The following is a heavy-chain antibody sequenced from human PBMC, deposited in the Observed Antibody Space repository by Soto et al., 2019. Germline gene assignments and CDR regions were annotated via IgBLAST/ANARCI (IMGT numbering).Heavy chain of an antibody. D-gene: IGHD3-3*01. CDR1: GFTFSGST. Sequence: GGSLRLSCAASGFTFSGSTLRWVRQASGKGLEWVGRIGSKANNYAAASAVSLKGRFTISRDDSRNTAYLQMGSLKTEDTAVYYYARGVYPFWSGHPKGLDYWGQGTVVTVSS. CDR2: IGSKANNYAA. CDR3: ARGVYPFWSGHPKGLDY. V-gene: IGHV3-73*01. J-gene: IGHJ4*02.